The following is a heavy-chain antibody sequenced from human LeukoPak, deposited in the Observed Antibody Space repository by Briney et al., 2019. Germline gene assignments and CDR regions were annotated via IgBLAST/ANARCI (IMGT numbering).Heavy chain of an antibody. V-gene: IGHV4-61*01. Sequence: SETLSLTCTVSGGSVSSGRYYWSWIRQPPGKGLEWIGYIYYSGSTNYNPSLKSRVTISVDTSKNQFSLKLSSVTAADTAVYYCARAYYDILTGYNNWFDPWGQGTLVTVSS. CDR3: ARAYYDILTGYNNWFDP. J-gene: IGHJ5*02. CDR2: IYYSGST. D-gene: IGHD3-9*01. CDR1: GGSVSSGRYY.